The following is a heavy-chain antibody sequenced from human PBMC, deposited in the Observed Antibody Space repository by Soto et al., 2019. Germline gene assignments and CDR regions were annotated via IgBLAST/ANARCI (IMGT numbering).Heavy chain of an antibody. V-gene: IGHV1-69*01. J-gene: IGHJ5*01. CDR2: IIPLLGTP. Sequence: QVHLVQSGAQVKKPGSSVKVSCKASGGTFSSHAFTGVRQAPGHGPEYMGGIIPLLGTPNYAQNFQGRVTITADGATSTVYLELASLRSDDTAVYYCARNWHRRFDSWGQGTLVTVSS. CDR3: ARNWHRRFDS. CDR1: GGTFSSHA.